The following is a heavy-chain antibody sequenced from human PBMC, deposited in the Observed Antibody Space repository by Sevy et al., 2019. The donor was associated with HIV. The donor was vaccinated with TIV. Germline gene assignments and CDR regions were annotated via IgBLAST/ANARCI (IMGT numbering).Heavy chain of an antibody. CDR1: GFTFSSYG. D-gene: IGHD3-22*01. CDR3: ASLPNNYYDSSGYSGNDAFDV. Sequence: GGSLRLSCAASGFTFSSYGMHWVRQAPGKGLEWVAVIWNDRSNKHYADSVKGRFTISRDNSKNTLYPQMNSLRADDTAVYYCASLPNNYYDSSGYSGNDAFDVWGQGTMVTVSS. J-gene: IGHJ3*01. CDR2: IWNDRSNK. V-gene: IGHV3-33*01.